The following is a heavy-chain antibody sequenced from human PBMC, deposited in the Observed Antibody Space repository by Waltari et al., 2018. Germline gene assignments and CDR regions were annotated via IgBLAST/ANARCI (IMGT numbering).Heavy chain of an antibody. Sequence: QLQLQESGPGLVKPSETLSLTCTVSGGSISSSSYYWGWIRQPPGKGLEWIGSIYYSGSPYYTPALKSGVTISGDPAKNQFALRLSAVRAADTAVDYCARPRRGGVGGIDYWGQGTLVTVSS. J-gene: IGHJ4*02. D-gene: IGHD3-10*01. CDR2: IYYSGSP. V-gene: IGHV4-39*01. CDR3: ARPRRGGVGGIDY. CDR1: GGSISSSSYY.